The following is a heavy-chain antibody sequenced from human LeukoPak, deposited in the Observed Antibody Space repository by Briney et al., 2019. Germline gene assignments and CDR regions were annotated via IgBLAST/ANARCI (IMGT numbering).Heavy chain of an antibody. J-gene: IGHJ4*02. CDR1: GFTFSSYW. CDR3: ARAGYDSSGSYIATFDY. CDR2: INTDGSST. V-gene: IGHV3-74*01. Sequence: PGGSLRLSCGASGFTFSSYWMFWVRQAPGKGLVWVSRINTDGSSTTHADSVKGRFTISRDNAKNTLNLQMNSLRAEDTAVYYCARAGYDSSGSYIATFDYWGQGTLVTVSS. D-gene: IGHD3-22*01.